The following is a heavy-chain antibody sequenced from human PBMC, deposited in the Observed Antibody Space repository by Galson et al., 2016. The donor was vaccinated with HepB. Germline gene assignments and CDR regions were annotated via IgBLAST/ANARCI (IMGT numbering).Heavy chain of an antibody. J-gene: IGHJ4*02. D-gene: IGHD3-10*01. CDR2: IIPIFGTM. Sequence: SVKVSCKASGYTFTNYAIHWVRQAPGQRLEWMGGIIPIFGTMNYAQKFQGRVTITADESTNTAYMELSSLRSEDTAVYYCARDGVLTGTILDYWGQGTLVTVSS. V-gene: IGHV1-69*13. CDR3: ARDGVLTGTILDY. CDR1: GYTFTNYA.